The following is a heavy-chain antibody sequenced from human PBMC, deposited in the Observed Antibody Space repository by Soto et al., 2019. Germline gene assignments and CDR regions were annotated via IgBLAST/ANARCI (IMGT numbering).Heavy chain of an antibody. CDR1: GGSISSSNW. V-gene: IGHV4-4*02. D-gene: IGHD3-22*01. Sequence: QVQLQESGPGLVKPSGTLSLTCAVSGGSISSSNWWSWVRQPPGKGLEWIGEIYHSGSTNYNPSLKSRFTISVDKSKNQLSLKVGAVTAADTAVYYCARSPDSSGYYPRWYYYGMDVWGQGTTVTVSS. J-gene: IGHJ6*02. CDR3: ARSPDSSGYYPRWYYYGMDV. CDR2: IYHSGST.